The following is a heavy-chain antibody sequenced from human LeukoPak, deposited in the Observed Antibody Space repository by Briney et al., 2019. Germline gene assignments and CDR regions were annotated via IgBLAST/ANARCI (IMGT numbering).Heavy chain of an antibody. CDR3: ARDGDAGDYFDY. D-gene: IGHD3-10*01. J-gene: IGHJ4*02. CDR2: NYHSGST. Sequence: PSETLSLTCTVSGYSISSGFYWGWIRQPPGKGLEWIGTNYHSGSTYYSPSLKSRVAISVDTSKNQFSLKLSSVTAADTAVYYCARDGDAGDYFDYWGQGTLVTVSS. V-gene: IGHV4-38-2*02. CDR1: GYSISSGFY.